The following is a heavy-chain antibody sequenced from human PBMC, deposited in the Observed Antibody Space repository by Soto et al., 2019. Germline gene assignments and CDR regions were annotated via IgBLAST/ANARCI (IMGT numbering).Heavy chain of an antibody. V-gene: IGHV3-48*02. Sequence: GGSLRLSCAASGFTFSSYSMNWVRQAPGKGLEWVSYISSSSSTIYYADSVKGRFTISRDNAKNSLYLQMNSLRDEDTAVYYCASAGANICYDSSGRAVFDDWGQGTLVTVSS. J-gene: IGHJ4*02. CDR2: ISSSSSTI. CDR3: ASAGANICYDSSGRAVFDD. CDR1: GFTFSSYS. D-gene: IGHD3-22*01.